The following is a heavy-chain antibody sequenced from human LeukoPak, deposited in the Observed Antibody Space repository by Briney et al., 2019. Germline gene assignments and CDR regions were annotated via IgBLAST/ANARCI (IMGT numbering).Heavy chain of an antibody. CDR3: ARDPESSSLDL. V-gene: IGHV3-7*01. Sequence: GGSLRLSCAASGFSFSTYWMSWVRQTPEKGLEFVANIDQGGSVRNYMDSLKGRCTISRDNAKKSLYLEINSLRADDTAVYYCARDPESSSLDLWGRGALVTVSS. D-gene: IGHD6-13*01. CDR2: IDQGGSVR. CDR1: GFSFSTYW. J-gene: IGHJ5*02.